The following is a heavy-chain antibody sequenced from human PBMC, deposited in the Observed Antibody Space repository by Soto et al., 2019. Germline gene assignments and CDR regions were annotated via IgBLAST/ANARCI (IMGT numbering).Heavy chain of an antibody. CDR2: IYPGDSDT. V-gene: IGHV5-51*01. D-gene: IGHD1-1*01. Sequence: GESLKISCKGSAYSFTSYWIAWLRQMPGKGLEWMGIIYPGDSDTTYSPSFQGQVAISADKSISTAYLQWSSLKASDTAMYYCARRAQLSDGRAFDIWGQGTMVTVSS. CDR3: ARRAQLSDGRAFDI. J-gene: IGHJ3*02. CDR1: AYSFTSYW.